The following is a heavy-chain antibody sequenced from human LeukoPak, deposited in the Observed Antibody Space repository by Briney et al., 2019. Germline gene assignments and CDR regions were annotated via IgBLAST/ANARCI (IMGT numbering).Heavy chain of an antibody. Sequence: GGSLRLSCAAPGFTFSSYAMSWVRQAPGKGLEWVSAISGSGGSTYYADSVKGRFTISRDNSKNTLYLQMNSLRAEDTAVYYCARDRHYSYGHGNFDYWGQGTLVTVSS. CDR2: ISGSGGST. CDR1: GFTFSSYA. V-gene: IGHV3-23*01. D-gene: IGHD5-18*01. CDR3: ARDRHYSYGHGNFDY. J-gene: IGHJ4*02.